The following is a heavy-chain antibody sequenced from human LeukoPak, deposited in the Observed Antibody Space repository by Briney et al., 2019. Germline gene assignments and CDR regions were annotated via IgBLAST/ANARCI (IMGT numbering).Heavy chain of an antibody. CDR2: VSGSGGST. D-gene: IGHD3-22*01. CDR3: AKLGVDYDSSGYFVYFDY. Sequence: GGSLRLSCAASGFTFSSYAMSWVRQAPGKGLEWVSAVSGSGGSTYYADSVKGQFTISRDNSKNTLYLQMNSLRAEDTAVYYCAKLGVDYDSSGYFVYFDYWGQGTLDPVSS. CDR1: GFTFSSYA. J-gene: IGHJ4*02. V-gene: IGHV3-23*01.